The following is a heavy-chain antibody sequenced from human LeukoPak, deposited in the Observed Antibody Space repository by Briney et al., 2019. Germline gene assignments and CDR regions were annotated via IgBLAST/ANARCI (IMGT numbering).Heavy chain of an antibody. CDR2: ILDSGTN. J-gene: IGHJ4*02. V-gene: IGHV4-59*01. Sequence: SETLSLTCTVSGGSISSYHWGWIRRPPGRGLEWIGYILDSGTNNYTPSLKSRVTISVDTSKNQFSLKLNFVTAADTAVYYCVRVGTGTVDYWGQGTLVTVSS. D-gene: IGHD1-1*01. CDR3: VRVGTGTVDY. CDR1: GGSISSYH.